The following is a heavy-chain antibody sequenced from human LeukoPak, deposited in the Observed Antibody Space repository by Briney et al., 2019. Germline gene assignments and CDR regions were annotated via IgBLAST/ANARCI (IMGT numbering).Heavy chain of an antibody. CDR3: ARDLRGGTYHDY. V-gene: IGHV3-21*01. CDR1: GFTFSTYY. J-gene: IGHJ4*02. CDR2: ISSSSTYI. D-gene: IGHD3-16*01. Sequence: GGSLRLSCAASGFTFSTYYINWVRQAPGKGLEWVSSISSSSTYIYYAGSVKGRFTVSRDNAKNSPFLQMNSLRVEDTAVYYCARDLRGGTYHDYWGQGTLVTVSS.